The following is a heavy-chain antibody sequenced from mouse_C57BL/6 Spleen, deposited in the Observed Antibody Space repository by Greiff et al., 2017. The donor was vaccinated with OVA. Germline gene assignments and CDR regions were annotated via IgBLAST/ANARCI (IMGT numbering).Heavy chain of an antibody. Sequence: VQLQQSGAELVKPGASVKLSCKASGYTFTEYTIHWVKQRSGQGLEWIGWFYPGSGSIKYNEKFKDKATLTADKSSSTVYMELSRLTSEDSAVYFFARHEDPNTMGTGAWFAYWGQGTLVTVSA. CDR2: FYPGSGSI. V-gene: IGHV1-62-2*01. CDR1: GYTFTEYT. CDR3: ARHEDPNTMGTGAWFAY. J-gene: IGHJ3*01. D-gene: IGHD2-14*01.